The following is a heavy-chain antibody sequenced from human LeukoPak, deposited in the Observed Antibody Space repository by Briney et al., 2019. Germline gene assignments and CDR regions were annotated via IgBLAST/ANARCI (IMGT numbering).Heavy chain of an antibody. D-gene: IGHD3-22*01. CDR3: ARTVGYYYDSSGYPTYYYYYYMDA. CDR2: MNPNSGST. V-gene: IGHV1-8*03. Sequence: GASVKVSCKASGYTFTSYDINWVRQATGQGLEWMGWMNPNSGSTGYAQKFQGRVTITRNTSISTAYMELSSLRSEDTAVYYCARTVGYYYDSSGYPTYYYYYYMDAWGKGTTVTVSS. J-gene: IGHJ6*03. CDR1: GYTFTSYD.